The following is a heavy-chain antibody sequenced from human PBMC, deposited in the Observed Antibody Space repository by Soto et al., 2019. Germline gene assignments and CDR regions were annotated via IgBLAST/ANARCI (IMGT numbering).Heavy chain of an antibody. CDR3: ARDRHSSSWYLVF. D-gene: IGHD6-13*01. V-gene: IGHV1-3*01. Sequence: EASVKVSCNASGYTFSSYAMHWVRQAPGQRLEWMGRINAGNGNTEYSQKFQGRVTITRDTSASTAYMELSSLRSEDTAVYYCARDRHSSSWYLVFWGQGTLVTVSS. CDR1: GYTFSSYA. J-gene: IGHJ4*02. CDR2: INAGNGNT.